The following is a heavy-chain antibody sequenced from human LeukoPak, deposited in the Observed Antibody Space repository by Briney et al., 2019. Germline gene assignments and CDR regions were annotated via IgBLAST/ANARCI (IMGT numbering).Heavy chain of an antibody. V-gene: IGHV1-46*01. Sequence: ASVKVSCKASGYTFTSYYMHWVRQAPGQGLEWMGIINPSGGSTSYAQKFQGRVTITADESTSTAYMELSSLRSEDTAVYYCARGYVVVVAAKDYYYGMDVWGQGTTVTVSS. CDR3: ARGYVVVVAAKDYYYGMDV. CDR2: INPSGGST. D-gene: IGHD2-15*01. J-gene: IGHJ6*02. CDR1: GYTFTSYY.